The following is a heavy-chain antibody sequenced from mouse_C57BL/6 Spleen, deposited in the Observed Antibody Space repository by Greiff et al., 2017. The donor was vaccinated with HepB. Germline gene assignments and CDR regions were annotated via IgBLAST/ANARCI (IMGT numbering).Heavy chain of an antibody. CDR3: ARLGNSAFAY. Sequence: EVQGVESGGGLVKPGGSLKLSCAASGFTFSSYTMSWVRQTPEKRLEWVATISGGGGNTYYPDSVKGRFTISRDNAKNTLYLQMSSLRSEDTALYYCARLGNSAFAYWGQGTLVTVSA. CDR2: ISGGGGNT. J-gene: IGHJ3*01. V-gene: IGHV5-9*01. D-gene: IGHD2-1*01. CDR1: GFTFSSYT.